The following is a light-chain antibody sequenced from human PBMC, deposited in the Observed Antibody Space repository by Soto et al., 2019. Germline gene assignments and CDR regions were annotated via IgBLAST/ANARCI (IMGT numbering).Light chain of an antibody. Sequence: EIVMTQSPATLSVSPGERATLSCRASQSVSSNLAWYQQKPGQAPRLLIYGASTRATGIPARFSGSGSGTVFTVTFSSLQSEDFAVYYCQQYNNWPYTFGQGNKLEIK. CDR3: QQYNNWPYT. CDR1: QSVSSN. CDR2: GAS. V-gene: IGKV3-15*01. J-gene: IGKJ2*01.